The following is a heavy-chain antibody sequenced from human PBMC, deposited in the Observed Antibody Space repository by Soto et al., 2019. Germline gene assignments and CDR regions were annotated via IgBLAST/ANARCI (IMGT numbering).Heavy chain of an antibody. V-gene: IGHV3-7*01. CDR2: VNDDGSEK. Sequence: GGSRRLSCAASGFTFSISGSAGFRQAPGKGPGWVADVNDDGSEKSYVDSVKGRFTISRDNAQNPMNLQMTSLRAEATAVYYCARGAAWGQGILVTVSS. J-gene: IGHJ5*02. CDR3: ARGAA. CDR1: GFTFSISG. D-gene: IGHD6-25*01.